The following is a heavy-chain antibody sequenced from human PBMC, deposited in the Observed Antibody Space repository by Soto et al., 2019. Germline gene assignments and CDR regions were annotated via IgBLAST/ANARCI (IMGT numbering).Heavy chain of an antibody. Sequence: PGESLKISCKGSGYSFTSYWIGWVRQMPGKGLEWMGIIYPGDSDTRYSPSFQGQVTISADKSISTAYLQWSSLKASDTAMYYCARMYDYSYYYYYGMDVWGQGTTVTVSS. J-gene: IGHJ6*02. CDR3: ARMYDYSYYYYYGMDV. D-gene: IGHD4-4*01. CDR1: GYSFTSYW. CDR2: IYPGDSDT. V-gene: IGHV5-51*01.